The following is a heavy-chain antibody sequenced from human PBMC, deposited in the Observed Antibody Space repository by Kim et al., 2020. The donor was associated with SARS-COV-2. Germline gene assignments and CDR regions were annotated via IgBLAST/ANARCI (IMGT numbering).Heavy chain of an antibody. CDR3: ARGLANGPLSSMDV. J-gene: IGHJ6*03. Sequence: GGSLRLSCAASGFTFSDYYMSWIRQAPGKGLEWVSYISSSGSTIYYADSVKGRFTISRDNAKNSLYLQMNSLRAEDTAVYYCARGLANGPLSSMDVWGKGTTVTVSS. CDR1: GFTFSDYY. V-gene: IGHV3-11*01. CDR2: ISSSGSTI. D-gene: IGHD3-9*01.